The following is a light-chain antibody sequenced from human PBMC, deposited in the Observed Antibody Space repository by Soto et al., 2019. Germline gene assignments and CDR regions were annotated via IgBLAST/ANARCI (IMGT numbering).Light chain of an antibody. CDR2: DVS. Sequence: DVQVTQSPSTLTASVGDRVTITCRASQSISNWLAWYQQQPGKAPKLLIYDVSILDSGDPSRFSCSGSGTEFNLTISSLQPNDLAAYYCQEYSSYPWTVCQGTKEEIK. V-gene: IGKV1-5*01. CDR1: QSISNW. J-gene: IGKJ1*01. CDR3: QEYSSYPWT.